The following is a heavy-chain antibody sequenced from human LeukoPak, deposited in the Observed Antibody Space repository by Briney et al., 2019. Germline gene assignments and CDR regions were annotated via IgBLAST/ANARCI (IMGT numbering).Heavy chain of an antibody. D-gene: IGHD3-10*01. Sequence: SETLSLTCTVSGGYISSSSYYWGWIRQPPGKGLEWIGSIYYSGSTYYNPSLKSRVTISVDTSKNQFSLKLSSVTAADTAVSDCGRHKGISRSRSGGLGDPGGQGTRVSVPS. J-gene: IGHJ5*02. CDR2: IYYSGST. CDR1: GGYISSSSYY. CDR3: GRHKGISRSRSGGLGDP. V-gene: IGHV4-39*01.